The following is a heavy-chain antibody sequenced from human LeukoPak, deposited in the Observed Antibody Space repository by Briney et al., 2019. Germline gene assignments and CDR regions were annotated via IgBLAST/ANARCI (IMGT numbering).Heavy chain of an antibody. CDR2: IYYSGIT. Sequence: SETLSLTCTVSGGSISSYSWNWIRQPPGKGLEWIGDIYYSGITNYNPSLKSRVTISVDTSKNQFSLKLTSVTAADTAVYYCARLPPCSGGSCNWFDPWGQGTLVTVSS. V-gene: IGHV4-59*01. J-gene: IGHJ5*02. CDR1: GGSISSYS. D-gene: IGHD2-15*01. CDR3: ARLPPCSGGSCNWFDP.